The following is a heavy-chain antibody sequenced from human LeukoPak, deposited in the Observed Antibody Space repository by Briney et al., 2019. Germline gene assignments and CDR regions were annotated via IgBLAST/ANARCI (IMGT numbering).Heavy chain of an antibody. D-gene: IGHD2-21*02. Sequence: GESLRLSCAASGFTFDDYPMHWVRQAPGKGLEWVSGISWSGGSIAYADSVKGRITISRDNAKNSLYLQMSSLRAEDTAFYYCAKLEVTAYGGGYWGQGTLVTVSS. CDR3: AKLEVTAYGGGY. CDR2: ISWSGGSI. V-gene: IGHV3-9*01. J-gene: IGHJ4*02. CDR1: GFTFDDYP.